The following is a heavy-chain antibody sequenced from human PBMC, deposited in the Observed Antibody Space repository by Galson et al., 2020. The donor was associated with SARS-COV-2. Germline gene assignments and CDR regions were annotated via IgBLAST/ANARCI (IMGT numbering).Heavy chain of an antibody. Sequence: SETLSLTCTVSGGSISSGGYYWSWIRQHPGKGLEWIGYIYYSGSTYYNPSLKSRVTISVDTSKNQFSLKLSSVTAADTAVYYCARDLRGRGHDYGDYPGGGFDPWGQGTLVAVSS. D-gene: IGHD4-17*01. J-gene: IGHJ5*02. CDR3: ARDLRGRGHDYGDYPGGGFDP. CDR1: GGSISSGGYY. V-gene: IGHV4-31*03. CDR2: IYYSGST.